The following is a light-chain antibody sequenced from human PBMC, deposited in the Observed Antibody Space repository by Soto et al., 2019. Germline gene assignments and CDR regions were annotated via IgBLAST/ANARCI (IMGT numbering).Light chain of an antibody. V-gene: IGKV3-20*01. CDR3: QHYGSSFT. CDR2: GAS. CDR1: QTLRRTY. Sequence: EIVLTQSPVTLSSSPGKIATLSCXASQTLRRTYIAWYQQKPGQAPRLLIYGASSRATGIPDRFSGSGSGTDFTLTISRLEPEDFAVYYCQHYGSSFTFGPGTKVDIK. J-gene: IGKJ3*01.